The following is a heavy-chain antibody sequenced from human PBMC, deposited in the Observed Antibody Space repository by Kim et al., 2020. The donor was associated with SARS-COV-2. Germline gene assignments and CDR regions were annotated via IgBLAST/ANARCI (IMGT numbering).Heavy chain of an antibody. D-gene: IGHD6-6*01. V-gene: IGHV7-4-1*02. CDR3: ARDPSIAARPGAFDI. J-gene: IGHJ3*02. Sequence: QGFTGRFVFSLDTSVSTAYLQISSLKAEDTAVYYCARDPSIAARPGAFDIWGQGTMVTVSS.